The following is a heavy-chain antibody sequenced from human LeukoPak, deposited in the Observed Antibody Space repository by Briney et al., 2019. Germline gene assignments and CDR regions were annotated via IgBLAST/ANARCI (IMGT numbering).Heavy chain of an antibody. CDR3: ARDIAVAGTFFDY. CDR2: INPNSGGT. V-gene: IGHV1-2*02. Sequence: ASVKVSCKASGYTFTGYYMHWVRQAPGQGLEWMGWINPNSGGTNYAQKFQGRVTMTGDTSISTAYMELSRLRSDDTAVYYCARDIAVAGTFFDYWGQGTLVTVSS. D-gene: IGHD6-19*01. CDR1: GYTFTGYY. J-gene: IGHJ4*02.